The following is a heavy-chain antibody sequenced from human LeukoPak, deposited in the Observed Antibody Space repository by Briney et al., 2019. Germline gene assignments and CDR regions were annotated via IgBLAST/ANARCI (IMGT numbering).Heavy chain of an antibody. CDR3: VQVGSNYYLN. Sequence: GGSLRLSCSASGFTFSDYPMHWVRQTPGMGLEYVSAISKNGDDTYYADSVRGRFTISRDNSKNTLYLQMSSLRTEDAAVFYCVQVGSNYYLNWGQGTLVIVSS. CDR2: ISKNGDDT. J-gene: IGHJ4*02. V-gene: IGHV3-64D*06. D-gene: IGHD4-11*01. CDR1: GFTFSDYP.